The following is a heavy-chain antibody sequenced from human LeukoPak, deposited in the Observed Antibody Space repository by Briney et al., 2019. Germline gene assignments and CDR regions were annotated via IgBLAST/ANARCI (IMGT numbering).Heavy chain of an antibody. V-gene: IGHV4-59*12. CDR3: ARDGDYEVAIDV. D-gene: IGHD4-17*01. CDR2: VYYSGST. CDR1: GGSISRYY. J-gene: IGHJ6*02. Sequence: SETLSLTCTVSGGSISRYYWTWIRQPPGKGLEWIGYVYYSGSTKYNTSLRSRVTISADTSKNQFSLKLRSVTAADTAVYYCARDGDYEVAIDVWGQGTTVTVSS.